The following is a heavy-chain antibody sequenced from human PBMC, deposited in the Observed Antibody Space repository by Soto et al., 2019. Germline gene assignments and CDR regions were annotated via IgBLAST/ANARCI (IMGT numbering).Heavy chain of an antibody. V-gene: IGHV1-3*01. D-gene: IGHD3-10*01. CDR1: GYTFTSFP. CDR3: ARGGGLDD. Sequence: QVQLVQSGAEVKKPGASVKVSCQASGYTFTSFPIHWVRQAPGQGLECMGWINAANGYTRYSQKFQGRVTITRDTSATTAYMDLTSLTSEDTAVYSCARGGGLDDWGQGTLITVSS. CDR2: INAANGYT. J-gene: IGHJ4*02.